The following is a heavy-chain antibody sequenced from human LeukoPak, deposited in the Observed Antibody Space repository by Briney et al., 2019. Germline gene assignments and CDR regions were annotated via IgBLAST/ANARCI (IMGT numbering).Heavy chain of an antibody. CDR1: GFTFSNYW. CDR3: AKDRATVVAFDI. D-gene: IGHD4-23*01. CDR2: INSDGSNT. V-gene: IGHV3-74*01. Sequence: GGSLRLSCAASGFTFSNYWMHWVRQAPGKGLAGVSRINSDGSNTIYADSVKGRFTISRDNAKNTVYLQMNSLRAEDTAVYYCAKDRATVVAFDIWGQGTMVTVSS. J-gene: IGHJ3*02.